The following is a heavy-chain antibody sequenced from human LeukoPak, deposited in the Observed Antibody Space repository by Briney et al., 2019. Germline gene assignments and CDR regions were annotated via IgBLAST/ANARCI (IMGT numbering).Heavy chain of an antibody. Sequence: ASVKVSCKVSGYTLTELSMHWGRQAPGKGLEGMGGFDPEDGATIYAQKFQGRVTMNEDTSTDTAYMELSSLRSEDTAVYYCAPLKPGRPPHFDYYYGMDVWGQGTTVTVSS. V-gene: IGHV1-24*01. CDR3: APLKPGRPPHFDYYYGMDV. CDR2: FDPEDGAT. D-gene: IGHD2/OR15-2a*01. CDR1: GYTLTELS. J-gene: IGHJ6*02.